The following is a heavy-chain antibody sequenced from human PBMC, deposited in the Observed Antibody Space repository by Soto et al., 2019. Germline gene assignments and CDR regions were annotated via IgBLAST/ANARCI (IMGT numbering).Heavy chain of an antibody. CDR2: IRGSGGST. J-gene: IGHJ4*02. CDR3: AKGRTMITFGGVIPDY. V-gene: IGHV3-23*01. D-gene: IGHD3-16*02. Sequence: EVQLLESGGGLVQPGGSLRLSCAASGFTFSSYAMSWVRQAPGKGLEWVSAIRGSGGSTYYADSVKGRFTISRDNSKNTLYLQMNSLRAEDTAVYYCAKGRTMITFGGVIPDYWGQGTLVTVSS. CDR1: GFTFSSYA.